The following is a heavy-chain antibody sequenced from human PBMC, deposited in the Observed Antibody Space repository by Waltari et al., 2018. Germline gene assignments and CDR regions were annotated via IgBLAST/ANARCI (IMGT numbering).Heavy chain of an antibody. V-gene: IGHV1-46*01. CDR2: INPSGGST. J-gene: IGHJ6*02. CDR1: EYTFTSSY. CDR3: ALDTGALWMDV. D-gene: IGHD2-21*01. Sequence: QVQLVQSGAEVKKPGASVKISCKTSEYTFTSSYLHWVRQAPGQGLEWMGIINPSGGSTIYAQKFQGRVTMTRETSTSTVYMELSSLRSDDTAVYYCALDTGALWMDVWGQGTTVTVSS.